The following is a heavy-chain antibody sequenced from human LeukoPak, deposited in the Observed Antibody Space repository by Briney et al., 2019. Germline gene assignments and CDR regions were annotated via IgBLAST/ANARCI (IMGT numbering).Heavy chain of an antibody. Sequence: SETLSLTCTVSGGSISSSPYYWGWIRQPPGKGLEWIGSIYCSGTTHYSPSLESRVTIPVDTSKNQFSLKLSSVTAADTAVYYCARRDGDYQNAFDIWGQGTMVTVSS. CDR1: GGSISSSPYY. J-gene: IGHJ3*02. V-gene: IGHV4-39*07. D-gene: IGHD4-17*01. CDR2: IYCSGTT. CDR3: ARRDGDYQNAFDI.